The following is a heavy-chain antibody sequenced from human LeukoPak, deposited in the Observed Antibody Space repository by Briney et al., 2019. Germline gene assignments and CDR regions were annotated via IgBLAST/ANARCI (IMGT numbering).Heavy chain of an antibody. D-gene: IGHD2-21*02. CDR3: ASLVVTDDWAFDI. Sequence: GGSLRLSCAASGFAFSRYWMHWIRHPPGKGLVWVSAIYTDGTTKRYADSVKGRFTISRDNAKNTLYLQMNSLSVEDTAVYYCASLVVTDDWAFDIWGQGTMVTVSS. V-gene: IGHV3-74*01. CDR2: IYTDGTTK. CDR1: GFAFSRYW. J-gene: IGHJ3*02.